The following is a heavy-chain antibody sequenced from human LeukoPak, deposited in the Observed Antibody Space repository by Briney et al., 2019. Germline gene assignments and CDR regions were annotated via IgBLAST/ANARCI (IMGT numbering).Heavy chain of an antibody. V-gene: IGHV1-2*02. CDR3: ARGPGEVYYGSGSYLVY. CDR1: GYTFTGYY. CDR2: INPNSGGT. D-gene: IGHD3-10*01. J-gene: IGHJ4*02. Sequence: ASVKVSCKASGYTFTGYYMHWVRQAPGQGLEWMGWINPNSGGTNYAQKFQGRVTMTRDTSISTAYMELSRLRSDDTAVYYCARGPGEVYYGSGSYLVYWGQGTLVTVPS.